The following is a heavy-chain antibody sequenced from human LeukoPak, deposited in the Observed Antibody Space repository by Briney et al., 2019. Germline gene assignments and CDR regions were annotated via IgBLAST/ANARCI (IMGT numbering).Heavy chain of an antibody. CDR3: ARGSNYYYMDV. D-gene: IGHD3-10*01. CDR1: GFTFSSYG. J-gene: IGHJ6*03. V-gene: IGHV3-23*01. CDR2: ISGSGGST. Sequence: GGTLRLSCAASGFTFSSYGMSWVRQAPGKGLEWVSAISGSGGSTYYADSVKGRFTISRDNSKNTLYLQMNSLRAEDTAVYYCARGSNYYYMDVWGKGTTVTFSS.